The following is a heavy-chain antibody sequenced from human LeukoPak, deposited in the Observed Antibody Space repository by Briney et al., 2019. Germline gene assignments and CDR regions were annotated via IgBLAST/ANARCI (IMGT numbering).Heavy chain of an antibody. J-gene: IGHJ4*02. CDR1: GGTFSSYA. D-gene: IGHD3-22*01. CDR3: ASTSREYDSSGYQSNLDY. Sequence: SVKVSCKASGGTFSSYAISWVRQAPGQGLEWMGGIIPIFGTANYAQKFQGRVTITTDESTSTAYMELSSLRSEDTAVYYCASTSREYDSSGYQSNLDYWGQGTLVTVSS. CDR2: IIPIFGTA. V-gene: IGHV1-69*05.